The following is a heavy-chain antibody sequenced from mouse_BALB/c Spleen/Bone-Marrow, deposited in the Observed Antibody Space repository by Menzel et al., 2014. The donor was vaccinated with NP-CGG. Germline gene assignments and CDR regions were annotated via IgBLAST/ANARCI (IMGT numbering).Heavy chain of an antibody. J-gene: IGHJ2*01. Sequence: EVKVEESGGGLVQPGGSLKLSCAASGFTFSSYTMSWIRQTPEKRLEWVAYISDGGGRAYYPDTVKGRFTISRDNAKNTLYLQMSILKSEDTAMYYCARQLDSSGYVLDYWGQGTTLTVSS. V-gene: IGHV5-12-2*01. CDR3: ARQLDSSGYVLDY. CDR2: ISDGGGRA. CDR1: GFTFSSYT. D-gene: IGHD3-2*01.